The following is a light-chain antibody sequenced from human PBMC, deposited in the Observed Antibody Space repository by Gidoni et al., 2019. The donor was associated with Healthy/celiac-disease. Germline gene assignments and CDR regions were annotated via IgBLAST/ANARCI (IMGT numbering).Light chain of an antibody. CDR2: DVT. CDR3: SSCSTTGGTLL. Sequence: QSALTQPASVSGSPGQSITISCTGTSSDVGAYSCVSWYQQHPDTAPKLMIYDVTNRPSGVSNRFSGSKSVNTASLTISGLQAEDEADYYCSSCSTTGGTLLFGGGTKLTVL. CDR1: SSDVGAYSC. J-gene: IGLJ3*02. V-gene: IGLV2-14*03.